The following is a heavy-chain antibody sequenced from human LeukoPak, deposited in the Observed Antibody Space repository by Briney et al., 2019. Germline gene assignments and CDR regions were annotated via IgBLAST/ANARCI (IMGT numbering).Heavy chain of an antibody. V-gene: IGHV4-59*08. D-gene: IGHD1-26*01. CDR1: GGSISSYY. J-gene: IGHJ6*03. CDR2: IHYSGST. Sequence: SETLSLTCTVSGGSISSYYWSWIRQPPGKGLEWIGYIHYSGSTNYNPSLNSRGSMSVDTSKNQFSLKLTSVTAADTAVYYCARRGSCSPTGYSYYYMDVWGIGTTVTVSS. CDR3: ARRGSCSPTGYSYYYMDV.